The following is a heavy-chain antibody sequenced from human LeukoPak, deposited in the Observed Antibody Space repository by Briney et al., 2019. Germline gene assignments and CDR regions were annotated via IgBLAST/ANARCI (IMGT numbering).Heavy chain of an antibody. CDR2: IYPGASDR. J-gene: IGHJ4*02. CDR3: ARHFYDTSTYYSSFDF. D-gene: IGHD2/OR15-2a*01. V-gene: IGHV5-51*01. Sequence: GESLKISCKGSGYNFAEYWIGWVRQMPGKGLEWVAFIYPGASDRRYSPPFQGQVTVSADKSINTVYLQWGSLKASDTAMYYCARHFYDTSTYYSSFDFWGQGTLVTVSS. CDR1: GYNFAEYW.